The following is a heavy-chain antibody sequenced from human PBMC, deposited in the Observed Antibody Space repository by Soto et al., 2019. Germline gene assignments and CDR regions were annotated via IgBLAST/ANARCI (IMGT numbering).Heavy chain of an antibody. D-gene: IGHD5-12*01. V-gene: IGHV3-23*01. CDR2: ISGSGGST. J-gene: IGHJ2*01. CDR3: AKRGARAAVEMATHDWYFDL. Sequence: GSLRLSCAASGFTFSSYAMSWVRQAPGKGLEWVSAISGSGGSTYYADSVKGRFTISRDNSKNTLYLQMNSLGAEDTAVYYCAKRGARAAVEMATHDWYFDLWGRGTLVTVSS. CDR1: GFTFSSYA.